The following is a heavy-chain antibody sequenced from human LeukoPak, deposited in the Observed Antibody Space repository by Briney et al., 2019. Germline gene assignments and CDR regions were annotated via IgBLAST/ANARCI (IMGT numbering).Heavy chain of an antibody. V-gene: IGHV3-72*01. CDR3: ARWRPGDDAFVI. CDR1: GFTFSDLY. J-gene: IGHJ3*02. CDR2: TRNKAKSYST. Sequence: GGSLSPSCVASGFTFSDLYMDWVRQAPGQGLEWVGRTRNKAKSYSTEYAASVKGRFIMSRDDSKNSLFLQMNSLKSEDTAVYYCARWRPGDDAFVIRGERAFVTVSS. D-gene: IGHD3-10*01.